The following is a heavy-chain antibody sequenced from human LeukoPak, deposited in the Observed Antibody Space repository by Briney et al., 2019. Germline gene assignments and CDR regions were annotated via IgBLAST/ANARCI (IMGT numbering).Heavy chain of an antibody. V-gene: IGHV4-39*01. J-gene: IGHJ4*02. D-gene: IGHD6-19*01. CDR1: NDSISSSINY. CDR2: IYHSGSA. Sequence: PSETLSLTCTVSNDSISSSINYWGWIRQPPGKGLEWIGTIYHSGSAYYNPSLESRVTISVSTSKNQFSLRLTSVTATDSAVYYCARSVAVAGTFEYWGQGTPVTVSS. CDR3: ARSVAVAGTFEY.